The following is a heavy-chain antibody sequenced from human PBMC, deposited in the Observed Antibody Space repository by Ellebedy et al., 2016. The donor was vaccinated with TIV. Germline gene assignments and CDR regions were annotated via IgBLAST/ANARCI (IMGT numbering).Heavy chain of an antibody. CDR3: ARGSWACSGSMDV. CDR1: GFTIGNYW. D-gene: IGHD6-19*01. Sequence: GESLKISCAASGFTIGNYWIHWVRQAPGRGLEWVSRLFSYETDTNYAESVKGRFRFSRDNAKNMLYLQMNSLRAEDTAVYYCARGSWACSGSMDVWGQGTTVTVSS. CDR2: LFSYETDT. J-gene: IGHJ6*02. V-gene: IGHV3-74*01.